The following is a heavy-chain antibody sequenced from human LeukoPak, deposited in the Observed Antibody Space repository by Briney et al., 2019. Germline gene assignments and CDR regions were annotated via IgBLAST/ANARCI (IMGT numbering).Heavy chain of an antibody. D-gene: IGHD3-16*01. CDR2: IRQDGNWR. J-gene: IGHJ4*02. CDR1: GFTFSRHW. V-gene: IGHV3-7*01. Sequence: SGGSLRLSCAASGFTFSRHWMSWVRQAPGKGLEWVAHIRQDGNWRHHEDSVEGRFTISRDNAKNSLYLQMNSLRVEDTAVYYCARFGDPSTTLDYWGQGTRVTVS. CDR3: ARFGDPSTTLDY.